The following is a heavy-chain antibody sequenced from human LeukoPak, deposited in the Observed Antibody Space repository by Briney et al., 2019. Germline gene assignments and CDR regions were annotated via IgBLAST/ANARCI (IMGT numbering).Heavy chain of an antibody. D-gene: IGHD6-19*01. CDR1: GFTFSSYA. Sequence: PGGSLRLSCAASGFTFSSYAMHWVRQAPGKGLEWVAVISYDGSNKYYADSVRGRFTISRDNAKNSLYLQMNSLRAEDTAVYYCARDKAAVDFDYWGQGTLVTVSS. CDR2: ISYDGSNK. CDR3: ARDKAAVDFDY. J-gene: IGHJ4*02. V-gene: IGHV3-30-3*01.